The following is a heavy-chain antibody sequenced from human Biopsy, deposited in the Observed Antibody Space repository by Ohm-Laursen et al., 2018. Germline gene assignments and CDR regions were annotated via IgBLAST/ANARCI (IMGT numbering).Heavy chain of an antibody. CDR1: DFTFDDYA. CDR2: IYYDGIT. Sequence: LRLSCAASDFTFDDYAMSWIRQPPGKGLEWIGNIYYDGITYYNPSLKSRVAMSVDTSKNQFSLRLTSVTAADTAVYYCARVAGGYAYYYGMDVWGQGTTVAVSS. CDR3: ARVAGGYAYYYGMDV. D-gene: IGHD5-12*01. J-gene: IGHJ6*02. V-gene: IGHV4-38-2*01.